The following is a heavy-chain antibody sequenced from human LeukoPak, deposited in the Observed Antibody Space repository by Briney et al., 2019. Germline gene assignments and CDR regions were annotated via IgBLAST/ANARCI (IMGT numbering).Heavy chain of an antibody. J-gene: IGHJ4*02. CDR2: IIPIFGTA. V-gene: IGHV1-69*05. D-gene: IGHD6-6*01. Sequence: GASVKVSCKASGGTFSSYAISWVRQAPGQGLEWMGGIIPIFGTANYAQKFQGRVTIITDESTSTVYMELSSLRSEDTAVYYCARAQPLEYSSSWGERVFDYWGQGTLVTVSS. CDR1: GGTFSSYA. CDR3: ARAQPLEYSSSWGERVFDY.